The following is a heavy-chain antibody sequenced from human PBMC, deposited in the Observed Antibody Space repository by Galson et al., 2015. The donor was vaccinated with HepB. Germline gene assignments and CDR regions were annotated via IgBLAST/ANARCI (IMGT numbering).Heavy chain of an antibody. Sequence: SVKVSCKASGYTFIDYYIHWVRQAPGQGLEWMGWINPNSGVTNYAQQFQGRVIMTRDTSISTAYMDLSRLRSDDTAVYYCATDRDYHGSGSFRDWGQGTLVTVSS. CDR1: GYTFIDYY. J-gene: IGHJ4*02. CDR2: INPNSGVT. D-gene: IGHD3-10*01. V-gene: IGHV1-2*02. CDR3: ATDRDYHGSGSFRD.